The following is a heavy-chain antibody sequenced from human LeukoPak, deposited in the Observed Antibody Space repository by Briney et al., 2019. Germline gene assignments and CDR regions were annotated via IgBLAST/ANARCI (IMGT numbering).Heavy chain of an antibody. J-gene: IGHJ3*02. CDR3: ARDSYYYGSGSHPPDI. D-gene: IGHD3-10*01. Sequence: SETLSLTCAVSGDSVSSNYWWTWVRQSPGKGLEWVGEIYHTGSTKYNPSLKSRVTMSVDTSKNQFSLKLSSVTAADTAVYYCARDSYYYGSGSHPPDIWGQGTMVTVSS. V-gene: IGHV4-4*02. CDR1: GDSVSSNYW. CDR2: IYHTGST.